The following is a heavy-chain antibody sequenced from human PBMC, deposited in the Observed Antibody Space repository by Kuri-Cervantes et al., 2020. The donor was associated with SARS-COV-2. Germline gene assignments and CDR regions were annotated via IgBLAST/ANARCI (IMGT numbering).Heavy chain of an antibody. CDR3: ARYPSAVTPVY. CDR2: ISSSSSYI. Sequence: GESLKISCAASGFTFSSYSMNWVRQAPGKGLEWVSSISSSSSYIYYADSVKGRFTISRDNAKNSLYLQMNSLRAEDTAVYYCARYPSAVTPVYWGQGTLVTVSS. D-gene: IGHD4-17*01. V-gene: IGHV3-21*01. CDR1: GFTFSSYS. J-gene: IGHJ4*02.